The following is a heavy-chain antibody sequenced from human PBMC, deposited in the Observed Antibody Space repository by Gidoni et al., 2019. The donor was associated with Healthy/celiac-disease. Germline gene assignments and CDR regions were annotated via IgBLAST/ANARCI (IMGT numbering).Heavy chain of an antibody. D-gene: IGHD7-27*01. CDR1: GFTFSSYS. V-gene: IGHV3-48*02. CDR3: ARDVTGGIDY. J-gene: IGHJ4*02. Sequence: EVQLVESGGGLVQPGGSLSTSCAAPGFTFSSYSMNWVRQAPGKGLEWVSYISSSSSTIYYADSVKGRFTISRDNAKNSLYLQMNSLRDEDTAVYYCARDVTGGIDYWGQGTLVTVSS. CDR2: ISSSSSTI.